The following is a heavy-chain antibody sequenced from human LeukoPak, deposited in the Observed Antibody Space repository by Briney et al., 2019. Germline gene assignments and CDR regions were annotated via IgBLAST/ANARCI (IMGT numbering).Heavy chain of an antibody. CDR1: GYTFTSYG. CDR2: ISAYNGNT. V-gene: IGHV1-18*01. CDR3: ARLRDYGDYYDAFDI. J-gene: IGHJ3*02. Sequence: ASVKVSCKASGYTFTSYGISWVRQAAGQGLEWMGWISAYNGNTNYAQKLQGRVTMTTDTSTSTAYMELRSLRSDDTAVYYCARLRDYGDYYDAFDIWGQGTMVTVSS. D-gene: IGHD4-17*01.